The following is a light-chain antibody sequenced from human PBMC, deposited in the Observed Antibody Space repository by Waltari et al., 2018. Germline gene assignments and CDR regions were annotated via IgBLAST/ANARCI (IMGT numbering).Light chain of an antibody. J-gene: IGKJ4*01. CDR2: DAS. V-gene: IGKV1-33*01. Sequence: DIHMTQSPSSLSGSVGDRVTNICLAIQDISNYFNWYQQKPGKAPKLLIYDASNLETGVPSRFSGSGSGTDFTFTISSLQPEDIAIYYCQQYDNLPLTFGGGTKVEIK. CDR1: QDISNY. CDR3: QQYDNLPLT.